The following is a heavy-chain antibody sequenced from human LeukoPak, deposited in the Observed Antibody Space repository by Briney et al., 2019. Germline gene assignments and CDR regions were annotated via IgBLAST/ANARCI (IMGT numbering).Heavy chain of an antibody. CDR2: ISSSSSTI. CDR3: ARENEYYFDY. CDR1: GFTFSSYS. D-gene: IGHD1-1*01. V-gene: IGHV3-48*01. J-gene: IGHJ4*02. Sequence: GGSLRLSCAASGFTFSSYSMNWVRQAPGKGLEGVSYISSSSSTIYYGDSVKGRFTISRDNAKNSLYLQMNSLRAEDTAVYYCARENEYYFDYWGQGTLVTVSS.